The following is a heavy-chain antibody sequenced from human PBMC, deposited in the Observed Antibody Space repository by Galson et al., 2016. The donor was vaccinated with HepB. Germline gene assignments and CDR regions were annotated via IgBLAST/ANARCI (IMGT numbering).Heavy chain of an antibody. Sequence: SLRLSCAVSQIQFSNFVMSWVRQIPGKGLEWVAGISGHGGSAYYADSVRGRFAISRANSNNTVFLHLRSVTAVDTAVYYCARQSSRYCSGRDCYDRFFDLWGRGTLVTVSS. CDR2: ISGHGGSA. CDR1: QIQFSNFV. J-gene: IGHJ2*01. V-gene: IGHV3-23*01. CDR3: ARQSSRYCSGRDCYDRFFDL. D-gene: IGHD2-15*01.